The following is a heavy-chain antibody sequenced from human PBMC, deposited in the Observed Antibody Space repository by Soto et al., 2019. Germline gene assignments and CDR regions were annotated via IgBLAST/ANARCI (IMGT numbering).Heavy chain of an antibody. CDR2: ISYDGSNK. Sequence: GGSLRLSCAASGFTFSSYGMHWVRQAPGKGLEWVAVISYDGSNKYYADSVKGRFTISRDNSKNTLYLQMNSLRAEDTAVYYCAKAYCISTSCEDNWFDPWGQGTQVTVSS. CDR1: GFTFSSYG. CDR3: AKAYCISTSCEDNWFDP. V-gene: IGHV3-30*18. D-gene: IGHD2-2*01. J-gene: IGHJ5*02.